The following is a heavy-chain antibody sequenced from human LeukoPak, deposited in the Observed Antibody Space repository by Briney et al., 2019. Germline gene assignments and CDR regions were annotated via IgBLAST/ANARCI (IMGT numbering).Heavy chain of an antibody. Sequence: SETLSLTCTVSGGSISSYYWSWIRQPLGKGLEWIGYIYYSGSTNYNPSLKSRVTISVDTSKNQFSLKLSSVTAADTAVYYCASKAAAGNFDYWGQGTLVTVSS. CDR1: GGSISSYY. V-gene: IGHV4-59*08. CDR3: ASKAAAGNFDY. D-gene: IGHD6-13*01. J-gene: IGHJ4*02. CDR2: IYYSGST.